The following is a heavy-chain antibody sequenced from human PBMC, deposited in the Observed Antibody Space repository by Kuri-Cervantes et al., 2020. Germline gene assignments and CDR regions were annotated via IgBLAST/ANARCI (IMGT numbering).Heavy chain of an antibody. V-gene: IGHV3-30*02. J-gene: IGHJ6*03. CDR2: IWYDGSNK. D-gene: IGHD6-13*01. Sequence: GGSLRLSCAASGFTFSSYGMHWVRQAPGKGLEWVAIIWYDGSNKYYADSVKGRFTISRDNSKNTLYLQMNSLRAEDTAVYSCAKGVAADYMDVWGKGTTVTVSS. CDR1: GFTFSSYG. CDR3: AKGVAADYMDV.